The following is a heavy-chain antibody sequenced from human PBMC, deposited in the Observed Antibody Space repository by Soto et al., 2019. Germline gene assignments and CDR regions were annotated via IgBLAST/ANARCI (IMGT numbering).Heavy chain of an antibody. CDR3: AKVGTSDYDVDY. CDR1: GFTFDDYA. Sequence: EVQLVESGGGLVQPGRSLRLSCAASGFTFDDYAMHWFRQAPGKGLEWVSGISWNSANIGYADSVKGRFTISRDNAKNSLYLQMNSLRVEDTALYYFAKVGTSDYDVDYWGQGTLVTVSS. CDR2: ISWNSANI. V-gene: IGHV3-9*01. J-gene: IGHJ4*02. D-gene: IGHD4-17*01.